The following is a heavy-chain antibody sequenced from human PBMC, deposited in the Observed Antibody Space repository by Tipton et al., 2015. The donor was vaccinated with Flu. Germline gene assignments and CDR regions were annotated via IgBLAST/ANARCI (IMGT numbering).Heavy chain of an antibody. V-gene: IGHV4-38-2*02. D-gene: IGHD6-13*01. Sequence: TLSLTCSVSGSSIGSDYYWGWIRQPPGQGLEWIGNVHRSGNAYYSPSFKSRITISVDTSKNQISLKLSSVTAADTAVYYCAREAYSSNWPNWFDPWGQGTLVTVSS. CDR3: AREAYSSNWPNWFDP. CDR2: VHRSGNA. J-gene: IGHJ5*02. CDR1: GSSIGSDYY.